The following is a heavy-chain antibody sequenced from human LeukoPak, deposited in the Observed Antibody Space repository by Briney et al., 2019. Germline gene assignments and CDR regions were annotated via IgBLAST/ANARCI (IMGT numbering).Heavy chain of an antibody. V-gene: IGHV4-34*01. J-gene: IGHJ5*02. CDR2: IYYSGRT. D-gene: IGHD3-22*01. CDR1: GGSFSGYY. Sequence: SETLSLTCAVYGGSFSGYYWGWIRQPPGKGLEWIGSIYYSGRTYDNPSLKSRVTMSVDTSMNQFSLKLNSVTAADTAVYYCARLYYDSSGYYWFDPWGQGTLVTVSS. CDR3: ARLYYDSSGYYWFDP.